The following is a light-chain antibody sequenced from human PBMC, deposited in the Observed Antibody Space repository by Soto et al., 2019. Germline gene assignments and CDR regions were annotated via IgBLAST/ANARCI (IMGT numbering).Light chain of an antibody. CDR2: DTS. J-gene: IGKJ4*01. CDR1: QSINSH. Sequence: EIVLTQSPATLSLSPGERATLSCRASQSINSHLVWYQQKPGQAPRLLMCDTSIRATDIPARFSGSGSGTDFTLAISSLEPEDFAVYYCQQRSNWPLTFGGGTKVEIK. V-gene: IGKV3-11*01. CDR3: QQRSNWPLT.